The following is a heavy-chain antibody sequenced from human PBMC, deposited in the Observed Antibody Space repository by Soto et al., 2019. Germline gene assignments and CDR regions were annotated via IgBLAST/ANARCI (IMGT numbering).Heavy chain of an antibody. D-gene: IGHD2-21*02. J-gene: IGHJ4*02. CDR2: IIPIFGTA. Sequence: SVKVSCKASGGTFSSYAISWVRQAPGQGLEWMGGIIPIFGTANYAQKFQGRVTITADESTSTAYMELSSLRSEDTAVYYCARGRAYCGGDCYSLDYWGQGTLLTVSS. CDR1: GGTFSSYA. V-gene: IGHV1-69*13. CDR3: ARGRAYCGGDCYSLDY.